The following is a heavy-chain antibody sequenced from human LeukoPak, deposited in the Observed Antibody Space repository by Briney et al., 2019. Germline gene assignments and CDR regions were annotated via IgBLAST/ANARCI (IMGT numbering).Heavy chain of an antibody. Sequence: ASVKVSCKASGGTFSSYAISWVRQAPGQGLEWMGIINPSGGSTSYAQKFQGRVTMTRDTSTSTVYMELSSLRSEDTAVYYCASEYCSSTSCRGYYYYYGMDVWGQGTTVTVSS. J-gene: IGHJ6*02. D-gene: IGHD2-2*01. V-gene: IGHV1-46*01. CDR1: GGTFSSYA. CDR3: ASEYCSSTSCRGYYYYYGMDV. CDR2: INPSGGST.